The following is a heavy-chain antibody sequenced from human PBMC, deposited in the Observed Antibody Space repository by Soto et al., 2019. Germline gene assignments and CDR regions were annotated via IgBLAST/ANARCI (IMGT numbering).Heavy chain of an antibody. Sequence: QVQLVESGGGVVQPGTSLRLSCAASGFTFSTYGMHWVRQAPGKGLEWVAFISYDGSNNYYADSVKGRFTISRDNSKNTLYLQMNSLRAEDTAVYYCAKDSPMYYEVLTGYYREGTLDYWGQGSLVTVSS. J-gene: IGHJ4*02. CDR1: GFTFSTYG. D-gene: IGHD3-9*01. V-gene: IGHV3-30*18. CDR3: AKDSPMYYEVLTGYYREGTLDY. CDR2: ISYDGSNN.